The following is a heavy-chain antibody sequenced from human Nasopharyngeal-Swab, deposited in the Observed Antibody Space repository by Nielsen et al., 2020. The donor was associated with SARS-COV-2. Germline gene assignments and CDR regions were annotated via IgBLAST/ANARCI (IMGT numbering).Heavy chain of an antibody. J-gene: IGHJ4*02. Sequence: ASVKVSCKASGYTFTSYYMHWVRQAPGQGLEWMGIINPSGGSTSYAQKFQGRVTMTRDTSTSTVYMELSSLRSEDTAVYYCAREEEDSSGWYFGFSVPHYFDYWGQGTLVTVSS. CDR3: AREEEDSSGWYFGFSVPHYFDY. D-gene: IGHD6-19*01. CDR2: INPSGGST. V-gene: IGHV1-46*01. CDR1: GYTFTSYY.